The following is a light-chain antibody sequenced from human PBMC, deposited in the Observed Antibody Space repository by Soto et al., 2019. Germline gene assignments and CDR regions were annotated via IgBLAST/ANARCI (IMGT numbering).Light chain of an antibody. CDR1: QSVNNY. Sequence: EIVLTQSPATLSLSPGERATLSCSASQSVNNYLAWYQQKVGQAPRLLIYDASNRATGIPARFSGSGSGTDFTLTISSLEPEDVAVYYCQQRSNWPPITCGQGTRREIK. CDR3: QQRSNWPPIT. J-gene: IGKJ5*01. V-gene: IGKV3-11*01. CDR2: DAS.